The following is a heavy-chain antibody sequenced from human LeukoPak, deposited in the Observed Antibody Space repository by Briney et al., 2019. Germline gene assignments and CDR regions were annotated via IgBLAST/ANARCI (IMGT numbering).Heavy chain of an antibody. CDR3: ARDRGLIDPVDY. J-gene: IGHJ4*02. V-gene: IGHV3-23*01. D-gene: IGHD3-10*01. CDR2: IRGTGDRA. CDR1: GFTFSNYA. Sequence: GGSLRLSCAASGFTFSNYAMSWVRQAPGKGLEWVAVIRGTGDRAHYADSVKGRFIISRDNSKNSLYLQMNTLRVEDTATYYCARDRGLIDPVDYWGQGTLVSVSS.